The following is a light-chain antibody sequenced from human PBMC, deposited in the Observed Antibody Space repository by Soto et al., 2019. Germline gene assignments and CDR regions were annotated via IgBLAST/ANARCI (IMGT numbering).Light chain of an antibody. CDR2: NAS. J-gene: IGKJ1*01. CDR1: QSIRND. V-gene: IGKV1-17*01. CDR3: HQYNRFSTWT. Sequence: EIEMTQSPSSLSASVVDRDTITCRAGQSIRNDLGWYQQKAGKAPKVLIWNASSLQRGVPSRFSGSGSGTEFTLTISSLQPDDFATYYCHQYNRFSTWTFGQGTKVDIK.